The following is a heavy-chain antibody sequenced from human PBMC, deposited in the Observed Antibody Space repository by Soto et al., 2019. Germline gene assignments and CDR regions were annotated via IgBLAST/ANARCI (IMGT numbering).Heavy chain of an antibody. J-gene: IGHJ6*02. V-gene: IGHV1-69*01. CDR2: IIPIFGTA. D-gene: IGHD3-3*01. CDR3: ATNPYYDFWSGSPGYGMDV. CDR1: GGTFSSYA. Sequence: QVQLVQSGAEVKKPGSLVKVSCKASGGTFSSYAISWVRQAPGQGLEWMGGIIPIFGTANYAQKFQGRVTITVDESTSTAYMELSSLRSEDTAVYYCATNPYYDFWSGSPGYGMDVWGQGTTVTVSS.